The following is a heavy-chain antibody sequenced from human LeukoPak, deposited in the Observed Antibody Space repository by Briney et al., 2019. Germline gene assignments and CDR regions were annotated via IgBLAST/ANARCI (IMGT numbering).Heavy chain of an antibody. CDR3: ASGIAVAEGY. V-gene: IGHV1-2*02. CDR2: INPNSGGT. Sequence: ASVKVSCKVSGYTLTELSMHWVRQAPGKGLEWMGWINPNSGGTNYAQKFQGRVTMTRDTSISTAYMELSRLRSDDTAVYYCASGIAVAEGYWGQGTLVTVSS. D-gene: IGHD6-19*01. CDR1: GYTLTELS. J-gene: IGHJ4*02.